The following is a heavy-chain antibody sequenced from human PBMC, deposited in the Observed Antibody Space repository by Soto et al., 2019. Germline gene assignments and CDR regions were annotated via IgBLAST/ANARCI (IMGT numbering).Heavy chain of an antibody. CDR2: IYSGGST. D-gene: IGHD3-22*01. Sequence: GSLRPSFAASGFTVSSNYMSWVRQAPGKGLEWVSVIYSGGSTYYADSVKGRFTISRDNSKNTLYLQMNSLRAEDTAVYYCARDHEYYYDSSGYWSWGQGTTVTVSS. CDR3: ARDHEYYYDSSGYWS. V-gene: IGHV3-53*01. CDR1: GFTVSSNY. J-gene: IGHJ6*02.